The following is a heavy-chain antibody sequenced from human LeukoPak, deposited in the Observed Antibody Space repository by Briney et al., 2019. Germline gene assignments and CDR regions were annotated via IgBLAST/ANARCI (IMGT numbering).Heavy chain of an antibody. V-gene: IGHV4-39*02. CDR2: IYYSGST. J-gene: IGHJ4*02. D-gene: IGHD4-11*01. CDR3: ARDNYVTFDY. CDR1: GGSISSSSYY. Sequence: SETLSLTCTVSGGSISSSSYYWGWIRQPPGKGLEWIGSIYYSGSTYYNPSLKSRVTISVDTSKNQFSLKLSSVTAADTAVYYCARDNYVTFDYWGQGTLVTVSS.